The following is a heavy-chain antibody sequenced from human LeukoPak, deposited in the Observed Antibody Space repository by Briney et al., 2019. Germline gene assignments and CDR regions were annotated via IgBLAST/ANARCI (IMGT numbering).Heavy chain of an antibody. J-gene: IGHJ4*02. CDR2: IYHSGST. D-gene: IGHD3-22*01. Sequence: PSETLSLTCTVSGYSISSGYYWGWIRQPPGKGLEWIGNIYHSGSTYYNPSLKSRVTISVDTSKNQFSLKLSSVTAADTAVYFCTRPYCYDSSDSPDHWGQGTLVTVSS. CDR1: GYSISSGYY. CDR3: TRPYCYDSSDSPDH. V-gene: IGHV4-38-2*02.